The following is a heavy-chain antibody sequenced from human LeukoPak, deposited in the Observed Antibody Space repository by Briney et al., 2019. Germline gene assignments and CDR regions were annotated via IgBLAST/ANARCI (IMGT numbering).Heavy chain of an antibody. J-gene: IGHJ4*02. D-gene: IGHD4-17*01. V-gene: IGHV4-59*01. CDR2: IYYSGST. CDR3: ARVKVVESTVTYFDY. CDR1: GGSISSYY. Sequence: PSETLSLTCTVSGGSISSYYWSWIRQPPGKGLEWIGYIYYSGSTNYNPSLKSRVTISVDTSKNQFSLKLSSVTAADTAEYYCARVKVVESTVTYFDYWGQGTLVTVSS.